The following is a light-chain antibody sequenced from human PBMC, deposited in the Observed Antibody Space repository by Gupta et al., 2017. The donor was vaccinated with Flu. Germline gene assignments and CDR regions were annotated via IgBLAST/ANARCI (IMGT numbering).Light chain of an antibody. V-gene: IGLV3-1*01. Sequence: ELTQPPSVSVSPGQTANIACSGDNLCSRYVSWYQQRAGQSPLFVMYQYNKRPSGISERFSGSNSGSTATLTISGTQAMDEADYYCQAWDTTSVIFGGGTRLTVL. J-gene: IGLJ2*01. CDR2: QYN. CDR3: QAWDTTSVI. CDR1: NLCSRY.